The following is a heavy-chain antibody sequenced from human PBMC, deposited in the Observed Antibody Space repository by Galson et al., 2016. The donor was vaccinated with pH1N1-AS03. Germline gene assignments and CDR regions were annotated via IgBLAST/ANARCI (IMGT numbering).Heavy chain of an antibody. V-gene: IGHV1-3*01. CDR1: GYTFISYV. CDR2: INAGNGNT. J-gene: IGHJ6*02. Sequence: SVKVSCKASGYTFISYVMHWVRQAPGQRLEWMGWINAGNGNTTYSQSFQGRVTITRDTSASKAYMELSSLRSEDTAVYYCARGRGSYGMDVWGQGTLVTVS. D-gene: IGHD1-26*01. CDR3: ARGRGSYGMDV.